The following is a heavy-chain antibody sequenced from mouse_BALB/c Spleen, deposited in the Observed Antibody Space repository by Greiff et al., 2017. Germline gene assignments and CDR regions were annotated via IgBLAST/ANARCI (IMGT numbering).Heavy chain of an antibody. V-gene: IGHV1-9*01. CDR3: ARLYYYGSSYGYFDV. CDR1: GYTFSSYW. J-gene: IGHJ1*01. CDR2: ILPGSGST. D-gene: IGHD1-1*01. Sequence: QVQLQQSGAELMKPGASVKISCKATGYTFSSYWIEWVKQRPGHGLEWIGEILPGSGSTNYNEKFKGKATFTADTSSNTAYMQLSSLTSEDSAVYYCARLYYYGSSYGYFDVWGAGTTVTVSS.